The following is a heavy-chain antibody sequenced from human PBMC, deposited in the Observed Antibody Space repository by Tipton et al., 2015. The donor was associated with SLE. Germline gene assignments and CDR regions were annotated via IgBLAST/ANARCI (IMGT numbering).Heavy chain of an antibody. D-gene: IGHD2-15*01. Sequence: TLSLTCTVSGGSISGYYWGWIRQPPGKGLEWIGSIYYSGSTYYNPSLKSRVTISVDTSKNQFSLKLSSVTAADTAVYYCASQNGEGYCSGGSCPGDWGQGTLVTVSS. J-gene: IGHJ4*02. V-gene: IGHV4-39*07. CDR1: GGSISGYY. CDR3: ASQNGEGYCSGGSCPGD. CDR2: IYYSGST.